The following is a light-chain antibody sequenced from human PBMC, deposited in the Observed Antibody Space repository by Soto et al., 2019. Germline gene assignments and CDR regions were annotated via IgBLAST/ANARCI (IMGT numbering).Light chain of an antibody. Sequence: EIVLTQSPATLSLTAGERATLSCRASQSVSSYLAWYQQKPGQAPKLLIYDASNRATGIPARFSGSGSGTDFTLTISSLEPADFAVYYCQQRSNWPPITFGQGTRLDIK. J-gene: IGKJ5*01. CDR3: QQRSNWPPIT. CDR1: QSVSSY. V-gene: IGKV3-11*01. CDR2: DAS.